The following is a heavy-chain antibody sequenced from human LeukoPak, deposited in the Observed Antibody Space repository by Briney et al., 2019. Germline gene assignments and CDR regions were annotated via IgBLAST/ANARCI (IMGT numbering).Heavy chain of an antibody. CDR2: ISYDGSNK. Sequence: GGSLRLSCAASGFTFSSYGMHWVRQAPGKGLEWVAVISYDGSNKYYADSVKGRFTISRDNSKNTLYLQMNSLRSEDTAVYYCARDRSLAAAVYYFDYWGQGTLVTVSS. V-gene: IGHV3-30*03. D-gene: IGHD6-13*01. CDR3: ARDRSLAAAVYYFDY. J-gene: IGHJ4*02. CDR1: GFTFSSYG.